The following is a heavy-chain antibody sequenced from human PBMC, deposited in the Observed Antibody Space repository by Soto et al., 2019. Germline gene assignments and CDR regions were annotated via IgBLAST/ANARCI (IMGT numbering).Heavy chain of an antibody. CDR2: MNPNSGNT. CDR1: GYTFTSYD. V-gene: IGHV1-8*01. Sequence: ASVKVSCKASGYTFTSYDINWVRQATGQGLEWMGWMNPNSGNTGYAQKFQGRVTMTRNTSISTAYMELSSLRSEDTAVYYCARDRVLRFLEWLFWRTGMDVWGQGTTVTVSS. CDR3: ARDRVLRFLEWLFWRTGMDV. D-gene: IGHD3-3*01. J-gene: IGHJ6*02.